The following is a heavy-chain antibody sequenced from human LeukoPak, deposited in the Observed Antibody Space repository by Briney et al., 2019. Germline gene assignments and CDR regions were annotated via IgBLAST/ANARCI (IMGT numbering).Heavy chain of an antibody. V-gene: IGHV3-73*01. CDR3: TTRLVPPFDYYYYGMDV. CDR1: GFTFSGSA. CDR2: IRSKANSYAT. D-gene: IGHD6-6*01. J-gene: IGHJ6*02. Sequence: PGGTLRLSCAASGFTFSGSAMHWVRQASGQGLEWVGRIRSKANSYATAYAASVKGRFTISRDDSKNTAYLQMNSLKTEDTAVYYCTTRLVPPFDYYYYGMDVWGQGTTVTVSS.